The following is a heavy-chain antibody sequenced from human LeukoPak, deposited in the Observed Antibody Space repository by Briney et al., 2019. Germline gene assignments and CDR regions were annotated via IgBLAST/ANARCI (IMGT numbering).Heavy chain of an antibody. D-gene: IGHD3-22*01. CDR2: IKEDGSEK. CDR1: GFTFSSHW. J-gene: IGHJ4*02. CDR3: ARLPTFYYDSSGYHYDY. Sequence: GGSLRLSCAVSGFTFSSHWMSWVRQAPGRGLEWVAYIKEDGSEKFYVDSVKGRFTVSRDNAKNSLYLEMSSLRAEDTAVYYCARLPTFYYDSSGYHYDYWGQGTLVTVSS. V-gene: IGHV3-7*03.